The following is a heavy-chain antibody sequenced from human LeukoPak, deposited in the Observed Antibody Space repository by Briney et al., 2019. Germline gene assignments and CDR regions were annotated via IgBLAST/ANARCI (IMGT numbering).Heavy chain of an antibody. Sequence: ASVKVSCKASGYTFTSYDINWVRQAPGQGLEWMGRINPNSGGTNYAQKFQGRVTMTRDTSISTAYMELSRLRSDDTAVYYCARDRHIVVVVAAYYMDVWGKGTTVTVSS. CDR1: GYTFTSYD. V-gene: IGHV1-2*06. J-gene: IGHJ6*03. CDR2: INPNSGGT. D-gene: IGHD2-15*01. CDR3: ARDRHIVVVVAAYYMDV.